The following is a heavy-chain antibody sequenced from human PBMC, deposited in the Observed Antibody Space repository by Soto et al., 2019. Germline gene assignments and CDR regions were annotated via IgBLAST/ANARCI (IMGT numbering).Heavy chain of an antibody. CDR2: IYYSGST. CDR3: ARRMSYIWGSYRLFDY. J-gene: IGHJ4*02. CDR1: GGSISSSSYY. D-gene: IGHD3-16*02. Sequence: QLQLQESGPGLVKPSETLSLTCTVSGGSISSSSYYWGWIRQPPGKGLEWIGSIYYSGSTYYNPSLKSRVTISVDTSKNQFSLKLSSATAADTAVYYCARRMSYIWGSYRLFDYWGQGTLVTVSS. V-gene: IGHV4-39*01.